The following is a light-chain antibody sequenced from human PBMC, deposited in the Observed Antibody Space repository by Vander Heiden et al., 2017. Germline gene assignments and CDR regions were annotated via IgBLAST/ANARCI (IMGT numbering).Light chain of an antibody. J-gene: IGLJ3*02. CDR2: EVP. V-gene: IGLV2-8*01. CDR3: SSYADRFWV. Sequence: QSALTHPPSASGSPGHPVTMSCAGTSSEVGGYNYVTWYQQRPGNVLHLIIYEVPKRSAGVPDRFSGSKSGTTASLTVPGLQAEDEAHYYGSSYADRFWVFGGGTKVTVL. CDR1: SSEVGGYNY.